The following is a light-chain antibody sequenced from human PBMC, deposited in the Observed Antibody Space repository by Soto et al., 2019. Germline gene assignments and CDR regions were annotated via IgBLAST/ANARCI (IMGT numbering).Light chain of an antibody. CDR1: QSVTNNY. CDR2: GTS. J-gene: IGKJ4*01. CDR3: QRYGTSPPLT. V-gene: IGKV3-20*01. Sequence: DIVLTQSPGTLSLSPGDRATLSCRASQSVTNNYLAWYQQKPGQTPRLLLYGTSTRAIGVPDRFSGSGSGTDFTLTISRLEPEDFAVHYCQRYGTSPPLTFGGGTKWIS.